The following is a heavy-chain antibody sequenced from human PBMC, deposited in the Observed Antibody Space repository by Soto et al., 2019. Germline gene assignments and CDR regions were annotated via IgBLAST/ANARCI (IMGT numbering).Heavy chain of an antibody. D-gene: IGHD5-18*01. CDR3: AKGLGYSYVYSDDAFAI. CDR2: ISGSGGST. Sequence: EVQLLESGGGLVQPGGSLRLSCAASGFTFSSYAMSWVRQAPGKGLEWVSAISGSGGSTYYADSVKGRFTISRDNSKKTLYLQMNSLRAEDTAVYYCAKGLGYSYVYSDDAFAIWGQGTMVTVSS. V-gene: IGHV3-23*01. J-gene: IGHJ3*02. CDR1: GFTFSSYA.